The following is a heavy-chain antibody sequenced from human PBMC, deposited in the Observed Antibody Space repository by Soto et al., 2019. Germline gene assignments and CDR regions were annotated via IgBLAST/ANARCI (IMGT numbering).Heavy chain of an antibody. V-gene: IGHV1-69*01. CDR3: ARGAHYYYGSGSYDPLDY. CDR2: IIPMFGTA. D-gene: IGHD3-10*01. CDR1: GGTFSSYA. J-gene: IGHJ4*02. Sequence: QVQLVQSGAEVKKPGSSVKVSCKASGGTFSSYAISWVRQAPGQGLEWMGGIIPMFGTANYAQKFQGRVTITEDESTSPAYMELSSLRSEDTAVYYCARGAHYYYGSGSYDPLDYWGQGTLVTVSS.